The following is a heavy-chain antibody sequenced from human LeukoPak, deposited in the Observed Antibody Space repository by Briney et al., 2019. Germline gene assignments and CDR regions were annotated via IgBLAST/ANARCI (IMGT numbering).Heavy chain of an antibody. CDR2: IYPGDSDT. D-gene: IGHD3-9*01. CDR3: ARLLGSSGRYFYYYMDV. Sequence: GESLKISCKGSGYSFTSYWIGWVRQMPGKGLEWMGIIYPGDSDTRYSPSFQGQVTISADKSISTAYLQWSSLKASDTAMYYCARLLGSSGRYFYYYMDVWGKGTTVTVSS. J-gene: IGHJ6*03. CDR1: GYSFTSYW. V-gene: IGHV5-51*01.